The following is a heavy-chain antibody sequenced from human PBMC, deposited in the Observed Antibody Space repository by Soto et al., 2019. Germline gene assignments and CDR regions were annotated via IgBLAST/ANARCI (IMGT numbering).Heavy chain of an antibody. CDR3: ARGGGHITMVRGVTPTDY. D-gene: IGHD3-10*01. V-gene: IGHV4-34*01. CDR1: GGSFSGYY. Sequence: QVQLQQWGAGLLKPSETLSLTCAVYGGSFSGYYWSWIRQPPGKGLEWIGEINHSGSTNYNPSLKSRVTISVDTSKNQFSLKLSSVTAADTAVYYCARGGGHITMVRGVTPTDYWGQGTLVTVSS. J-gene: IGHJ4*02. CDR2: INHSGST.